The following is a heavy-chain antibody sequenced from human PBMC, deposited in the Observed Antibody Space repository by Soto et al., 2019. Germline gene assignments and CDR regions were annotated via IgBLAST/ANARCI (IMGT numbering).Heavy chain of an antibody. CDR1: GGSISSGGYY. V-gene: IGHV4-30-4*08. J-gene: IGHJ4*02. CDR3: ARGRYILTGYSPSDYFDY. CDR2: IYYSGST. Sequence: PSETLSLTCTVSGGSISSGGYYWSWIRQPPGKGLEWIGYIYYSGSTYYNPSLKSRVTISVDTSKNQFSLKLSSVTAADTAVYYCARGRYILTGYSPSDYFDYWGQGTLVTVSS. D-gene: IGHD3-9*01.